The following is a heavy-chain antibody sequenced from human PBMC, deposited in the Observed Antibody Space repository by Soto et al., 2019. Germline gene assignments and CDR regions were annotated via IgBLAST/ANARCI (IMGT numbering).Heavy chain of an antibody. CDR3: ARDLKVRGVNRYYYYGMDV. Sequence: ASVKVSCKASGYTFTSYAMHWVRQAPGQRLEWMGWINAGNGNTKYSQKFQGRVTITRDTSASTAYMELSRLRSDDTAVYYCARDLKVRGVNRYYYYGMDVWGQGTTVTVSS. J-gene: IGHJ6*02. CDR1: GYTFTSYA. D-gene: IGHD3-10*01. CDR2: INAGNGNT. V-gene: IGHV1-3*01.